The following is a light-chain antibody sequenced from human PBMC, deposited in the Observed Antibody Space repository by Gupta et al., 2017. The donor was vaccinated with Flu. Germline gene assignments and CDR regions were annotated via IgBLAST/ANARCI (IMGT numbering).Light chain of an antibody. CDR2: AAS. J-gene: IGKJ4*01. CDR1: HRISPY. CDR3: QQSDSPPPT. V-gene: IGKV1-39*01. Sequence: PSYLSASVGDRVIIPCRPSHRISPYLNWYQQKPGQAPKLLIYAASSLQSGVPSRFSGSGSGTNFTLTISRLQREDFATYYCQQSDSPPPTFGGGTKVEIK.